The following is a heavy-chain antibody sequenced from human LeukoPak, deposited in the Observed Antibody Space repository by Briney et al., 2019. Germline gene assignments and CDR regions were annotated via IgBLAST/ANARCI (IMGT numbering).Heavy chain of an antibody. J-gene: IGHJ4*02. Sequence: LETLSLTCTVSGGSISSYYWSWIRLPPGKGLEWIGYIYYTGATYYNPSLKSRVTISLDTSKNQFSLKLSSVTAADAAVYYCARAGYSYGTGYYFWGQGALVTVSS. CDR2: IYYTGAT. CDR1: GGSISSYY. D-gene: IGHD5-18*01. CDR3: ARAGYSYGTGYYF. V-gene: IGHV4-59*01.